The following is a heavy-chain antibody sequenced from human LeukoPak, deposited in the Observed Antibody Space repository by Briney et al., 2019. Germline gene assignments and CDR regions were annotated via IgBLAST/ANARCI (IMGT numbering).Heavy chain of an antibody. CDR3: ARVGWSTESYYFDY. J-gene: IGHJ4*02. Sequence: GGSLRLSCAASGFTFDDYGMSWVRQAPGKGLEWVSAINWNGDSTGYADSVKGRFTISRDNAKNSLYLQMSSLRAEDTALYYCARVGWSTESYYFDYWGQGTLVTVSS. CDR2: INWNGDST. D-gene: IGHD2-15*01. V-gene: IGHV3-20*04. CDR1: GFTFDDYG.